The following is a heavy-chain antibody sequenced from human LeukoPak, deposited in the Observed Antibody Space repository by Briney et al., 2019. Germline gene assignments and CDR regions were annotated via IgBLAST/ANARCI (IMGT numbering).Heavy chain of an antibody. CDR3: ARVVPAAAVLSY. Sequence: PSETLSLTCTVSGGSISSYYWSWIRQPPGKGLEWIGYIFYRGSTNYNSSLKDRVTISVDKYNNQFSLKLTSVTAADTAVYYCARVVPAAAVLSYWGQGTLVTVSS. J-gene: IGHJ4*02. CDR2: IFYRGST. D-gene: IGHD2-21*02. CDR1: GGSISSYY. V-gene: IGHV4-59*08.